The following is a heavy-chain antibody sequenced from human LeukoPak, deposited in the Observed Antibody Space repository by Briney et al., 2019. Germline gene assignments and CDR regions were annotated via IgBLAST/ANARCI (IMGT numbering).Heavy chain of an antibody. CDR3: ASGSLASYFDH. V-gene: IGHV1-2*02. Sequence: GATVKVSCKASGYTFSGYYMHWVRQAAGQGLEWMGWINPNSGGTKYVQKFQGRATMTRDTSISTAYMELSRLRSDDTAVYYCASGSLASYFDHWGQGTLVTVSS. CDR1: GYTFSGYY. CDR2: INPNSGGT. D-gene: IGHD3-16*01. J-gene: IGHJ4*02.